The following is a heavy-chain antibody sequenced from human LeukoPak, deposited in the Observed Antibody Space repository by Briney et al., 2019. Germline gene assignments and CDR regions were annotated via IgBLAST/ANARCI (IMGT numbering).Heavy chain of an antibody. D-gene: IGHD2-2*01. J-gene: IGHJ5*02. Sequence: PGGSLRLSCAASGFTVSSNYMNWVRQAPGKGLEWVSIIYSGGSTYYADSVKGRFIISRDNSNNTLYLQMNSLRAEDTAVYYWAKDPETNIVVVPADITVTHSWGQGTLVTVSS. CDR2: IYSGGST. V-gene: IGHV3-66*01. CDR1: GFTVSSNY. CDR3: AKDPETNIVVVPADITVTHS.